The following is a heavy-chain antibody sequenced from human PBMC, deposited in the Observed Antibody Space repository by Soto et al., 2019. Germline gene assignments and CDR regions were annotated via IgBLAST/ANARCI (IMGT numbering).Heavy chain of an antibody. V-gene: IGHV4-39*01. J-gene: IGHJ6*03. CDR3: ARHGGGFGIYYYYMDV. CDR1: GGSISSSSYY. CDR2: IYYSGST. D-gene: IGHD3-10*01. Sequence: SETLSLTCTVSGGSISSSSYYWGWIRQPPGKGLEWIGSIYYSGSTYYNPSLKSRVTISVDTSTNQFSLKLSSVTAADTAVYYCARHGGGFGIYYYYMDVWGKGTTVTVSS.